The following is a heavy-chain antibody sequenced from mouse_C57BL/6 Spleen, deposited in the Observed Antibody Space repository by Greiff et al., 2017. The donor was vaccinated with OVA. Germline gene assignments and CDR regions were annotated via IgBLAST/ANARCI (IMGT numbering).Heavy chain of an antibody. CDR3: ARSKLDEYYFDD. D-gene: IGHD1-3*01. Sequence: QVQLQQPGAELVRPGSSVKLSCKASGYTFTSYWMHWVKQRPIQGLEWIGNIDPSDSETHYNQKFKDKATLTVDKSSSTAYMQLSSLTSEDSAVYYCARSKLDEYYFDDWGQGTTLTVSS. V-gene: IGHV1-52*01. J-gene: IGHJ2*01. CDR1: GYTFTSYW. CDR2: IDPSDSET.